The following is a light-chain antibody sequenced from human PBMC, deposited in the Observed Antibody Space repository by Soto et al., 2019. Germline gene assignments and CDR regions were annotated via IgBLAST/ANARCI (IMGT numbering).Light chain of an antibody. J-gene: IGLJ2*01. Sequence: QSVLTQQPSASGTPGQRVTISCSGSSSNIGSNAVNWYQQFPGTAPKLLFFRDSQRPSGVPDRFSASKSGTSASLAISGLQSEDEADYYCAAWDDNLKGVIFGGGTKLTVL. CDR1: SSNIGSNA. CDR3: AAWDDNLKGVI. V-gene: IGLV1-44*01. CDR2: RDS.